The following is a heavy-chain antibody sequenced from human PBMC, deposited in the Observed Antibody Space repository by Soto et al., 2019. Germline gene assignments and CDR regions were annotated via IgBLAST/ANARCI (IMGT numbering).Heavy chain of an antibody. CDR1: GDTFSSYA. D-gene: IGHD1-26*01. Sequence: SLLKVSCKAVGDTFSSYAISWVRQAPGQGLEWMGGIIPIFGTANYAQKFQGRVTITADESTSTAYMELSSLRSEDTAVYYCARDDGATYYWGQGTLVTVSS. CDR3: ARDDGATYY. CDR2: IIPIFGTA. J-gene: IGHJ4*02. V-gene: IGHV1-69*01.